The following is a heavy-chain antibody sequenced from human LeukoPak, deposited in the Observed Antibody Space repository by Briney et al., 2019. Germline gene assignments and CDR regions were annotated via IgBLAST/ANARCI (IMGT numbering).Heavy chain of an antibody. Sequence: GGSLRLSCVAPGVTFSTYWMTCVRQAPGKRPEWVANIKEDGSATYYVDSVKGRFTISRDNAKKSLYLQMNSLRAEDTAVYYCARDSPGYLAYDSWGQGTLVTVSS. CDR1: GVTFSTYW. D-gene: IGHD1-1*01. CDR2: IKEDGSAT. V-gene: IGHV3-7*04. CDR3: ARDSPGYLAYDS. J-gene: IGHJ4*02.